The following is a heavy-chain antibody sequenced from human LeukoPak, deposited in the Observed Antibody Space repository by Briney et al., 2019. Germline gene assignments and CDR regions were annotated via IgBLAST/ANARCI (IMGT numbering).Heavy chain of an antibody. Sequence: GGSLRLSCAASGFTFISYSMNWVRQPPGKGLEWVSSISSCSSYIYYEDSVKGRFTISRDNFKSTLYILMNSLRAEDTAVYYCARAKPKNMVRGLIMRRESRYYFDYWGQGTLVTVSS. CDR2: ISSCSSYI. D-gene: IGHD3-10*01. CDR1: GFTFISYS. CDR3: ARAKPKNMVRGLIMRRESRYYFDY. V-gene: IGHV3-21*04. J-gene: IGHJ4*02.